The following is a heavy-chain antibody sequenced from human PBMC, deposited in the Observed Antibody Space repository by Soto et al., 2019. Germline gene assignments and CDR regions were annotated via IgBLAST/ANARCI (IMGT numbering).Heavy chain of an antibody. Sequence: SETLSLTCTVSGGSISSYYWSWIRQPPGKGLEWIGYIYYSGSTNYNPSLKSRVTISVDTSKNQFSLKLSSVTAADTAVYYCARVRGPGLCYGGFDYWGQGTLVTVSS. CDR3: ARVRGPGLCYGGFDY. CDR2: IYYSGST. J-gene: IGHJ4*02. CDR1: GGSISSYY. D-gene: IGHD4-17*01. V-gene: IGHV4-59*01.